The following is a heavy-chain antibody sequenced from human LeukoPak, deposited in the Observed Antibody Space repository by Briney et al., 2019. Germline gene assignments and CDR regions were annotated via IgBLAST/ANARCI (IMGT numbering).Heavy chain of an antibody. Sequence: GGSLRLSCTASGFNFGDSAIAWVRQVPGKGLEWVSVISGSGGSTYYADSVKGRFTISRYNSKNTLYLQMNSLRAEDTAVYYCAKGGITMIVVVIQYYFDYWGQGTLVTVSS. CDR2: ISGSGGST. J-gene: IGHJ4*02. V-gene: IGHV3-23*01. CDR1: GFNFGDSA. D-gene: IGHD3-22*01. CDR3: AKGGITMIVVVIQYYFDY.